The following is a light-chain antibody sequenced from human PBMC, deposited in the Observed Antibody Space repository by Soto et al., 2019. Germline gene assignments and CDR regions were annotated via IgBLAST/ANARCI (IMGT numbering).Light chain of an antibody. Sequence: QSVLTQPPSASGTPGQRATISCSGTSSSIESNYVYWYQQLPGPAPRLLIYRNNQRPSGDPDRFSGSKSGTSASLAISALRSEDEADYYCTVWDDSLRGRLFGGGTKLTVL. CDR3: TVWDDSLRGRL. V-gene: IGLV1-47*01. CDR2: RNN. J-gene: IGLJ2*01. CDR1: SSSIESNY.